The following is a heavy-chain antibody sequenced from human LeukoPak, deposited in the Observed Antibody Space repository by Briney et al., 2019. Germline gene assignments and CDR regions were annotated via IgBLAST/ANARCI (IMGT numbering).Heavy chain of an antibody. CDR2: ISSSGSTI. Sequence: GGSLRLSCAASGFTFSSYGMHWVRQAPGKGLEWVSYISSSGSTIKYADSVKGRFTISRDNAKNSLYLQMNSLRVEDTAVYYCATRASYFNHWGQGTLVTVSS. CDR3: ATRASYFNH. V-gene: IGHV3-48*04. J-gene: IGHJ4*02. CDR1: GFTFSSYG.